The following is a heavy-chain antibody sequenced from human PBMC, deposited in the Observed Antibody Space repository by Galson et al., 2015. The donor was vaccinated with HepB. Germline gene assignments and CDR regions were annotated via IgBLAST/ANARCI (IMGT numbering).Heavy chain of an antibody. D-gene: IGHD2-8*01. CDR2: ISYDGRKT. J-gene: IGHJ4*02. Sequence: SLRLSCAASGFTLSSYAMHWVRQAPGEGLEWVAVISYDGRKTYYAGSVRGRFTISRDNPDNTLYLQMNSLRAEDTAVYYCARAYPGGYCSNGVCYTGTYFDYWGQGTLVTVSS. V-gene: IGHV3-30*04. CDR3: ARAYPGGYCSNGVCYTGTYFDY. CDR1: GFTLSSYA.